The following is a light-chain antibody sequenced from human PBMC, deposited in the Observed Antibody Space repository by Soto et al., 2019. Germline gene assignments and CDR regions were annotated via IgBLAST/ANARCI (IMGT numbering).Light chain of an antibody. J-gene: IGKJ1*01. CDR2: WAS. CDR1: QSDLYSTNNKTY. V-gene: IGKV4-1*01. CDR3: QQYYTNSWS. Sequence: IVMPQSPVSLALSLGERPTINCNSSQSDLYSTNNKTYLAWYQQKPGEPPRMLICWASMRVSGVPDRFSGSGSGTDFTLSILSLPSEDVAVYYCQQYYTNSWSFDQGTTGDIK.